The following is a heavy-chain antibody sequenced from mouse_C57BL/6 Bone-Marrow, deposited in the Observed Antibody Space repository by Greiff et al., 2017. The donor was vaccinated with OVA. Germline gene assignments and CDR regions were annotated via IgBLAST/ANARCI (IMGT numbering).Heavy chain of an antibody. Sequence: EVQLKESGAELVRPGASVKLSCTASGFNIKDDYMHGVKQRPEQGREGIGWIDPENGDTEYASKFQGKATITADTSSNTAYLQLSSLTSEDTAVYYCTSYGNFDYWGQGTTLTVSS. V-gene: IGHV14-4*01. CDR1: GFNIKDDY. D-gene: IGHD2-1*01. J-gene: IGHJ2*01. CDR3: TSYGNFDY. CDR2: IDPENGDT.